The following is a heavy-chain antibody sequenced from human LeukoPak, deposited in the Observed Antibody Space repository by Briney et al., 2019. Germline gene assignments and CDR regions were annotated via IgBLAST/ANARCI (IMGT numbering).Heavy chain of an antibody. J-gene: IGHJ6*02. CDR1: GFTFSSYA. CDR3: ATRYQSSGWYYYGMDV. Sequence: PGGSLRLSCAASGFTFSSYAMSWVRQAPGKGLEWVSAISGSGGSTYYADSVKGRFTISRDNPKKTMYLQMNSLRAEDTAVYYCATRYQSSGWYYYGMDVWGQGTTVTVSS. CDR2: ISGSGGST. V-gene: IGHV3-23*01. D-gene: IGHD6-19*01.